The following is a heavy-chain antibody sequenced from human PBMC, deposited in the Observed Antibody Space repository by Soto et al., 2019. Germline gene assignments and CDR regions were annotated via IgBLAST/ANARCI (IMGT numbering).Heavy chain of an antibody. CDR2: VRPNGGST. V-gene: IGHV1-46*01. CDR3: ARDIPYCGGVCHDAFDI. Sequence: ASVKVSCKTSGYTFTDYKLHWVRQAPGQGLEWMGIVRPNGGSTNYAQKFQGRVTMTRDTSTSTVYMELSSLRSEDTAVYYCARDIPYCGGVCHDAFDIWGQGTMVTVSS. J-gene: IGHJ3*02. D-gene: IGHD2-21*02. CDR1: GYTFTDYK.